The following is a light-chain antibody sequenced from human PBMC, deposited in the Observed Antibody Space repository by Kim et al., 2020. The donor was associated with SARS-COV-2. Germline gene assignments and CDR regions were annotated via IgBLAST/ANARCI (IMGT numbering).Light chain of an antibody. V-gene: IGKV2D-29*01. CDR1: RSLLYSEGTTF. CDR2: EVS. Sequence: PASSACRSSRSLLYSEGTTFLNWFLQKPGQTPQLLIYEVSMRFSGVPDRFTGRGSGTDFTLKISRVEAEDVGIYYCMKSLEPPITFGQGTRREIK. CDR3: MKSLEPPIT. J-gene: IGKJ5*01.